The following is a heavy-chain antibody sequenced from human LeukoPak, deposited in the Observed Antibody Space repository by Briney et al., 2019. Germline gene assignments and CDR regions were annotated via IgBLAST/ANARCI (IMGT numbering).Heavy chain of an antibody. J-gene: IGHJ4*02. V-gene: IGHV3-53*01. CDR1: GFTVSSNY. D-gene: IGHD2-15*01. Sequence: GGSLRLSCAASGFTVSSNYMSWVRPAPGKGLEWVSVIYSGGSTYYADSVKGRFTISRDNSKNTLYLQMNSLRAEDTAVYYCARDPRYCSGGSCYGVPGDYWGQGTLVTVSS. CDR2: IYSGGST. CDR3: ARDPRYCSGGSCYGVPGDY.